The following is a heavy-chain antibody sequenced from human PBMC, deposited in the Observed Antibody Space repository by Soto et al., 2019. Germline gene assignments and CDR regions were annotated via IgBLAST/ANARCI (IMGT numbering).Heavy chain of an antibody. CDR3: ARSLRYFDWLPPFDY. D-gene: IGHD3-9*01. V-gene: IGHV4-4*02. CDR1: GGSISSSNW. J-gene: IGHJ4*02. CDR2: IYHSGST. Sequence: PSETLSLTCAVSGGSISSSNWWSWVRQPPGKGLEWIGEIYHSGSTNYNPSLKSRVTISVDKSKNQFSLKLSSVTAADTAVYYCARSLRYFDWLPPFDYWGQGTLVTVSS.